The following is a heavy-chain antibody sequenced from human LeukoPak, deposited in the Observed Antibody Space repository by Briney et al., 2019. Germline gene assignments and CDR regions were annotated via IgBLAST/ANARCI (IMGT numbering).Heavy chain of an antibody. D-gene: IGHD3-22*01. CDR3: AREPYYYDSSGYWDV. J-gene: IGHJ6*04. CDR1: GGSISSSSYY. CDR2: IYYSGST. Sequence: SETLSLTCTVSGGSISSSSYYWGWIRQPPGKGLEWIGSIYYSGSTYYNPSLKSRVTISVDTSKNQFSLKLSSVTAADTAVYYCAREPYYYDSSGYWDVWGKGTTVTVSS. V-gene: IGHV4-39*07.